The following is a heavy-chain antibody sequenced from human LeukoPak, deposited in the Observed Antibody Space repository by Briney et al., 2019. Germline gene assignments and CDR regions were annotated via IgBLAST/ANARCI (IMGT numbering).Heavy chain of an antibody. J-gene: IGHJ4*02. D-gene: IGHD5-24*01. CDR1: GFTFNTYA. CDR3: ARWLQRPIDY. V-gene: IGHV3-23*01. CDR2: ISGSGGST. Sequence: SGGSLRLSCAASGFTFNTYAMSWVRQPPGQGLEWVSAISGSGGSTYYADSVKGRLTISRDNSKNTLYLQMNSLRAEDTAVYYCARWLQRPIDYWGQGTLVTVSS.